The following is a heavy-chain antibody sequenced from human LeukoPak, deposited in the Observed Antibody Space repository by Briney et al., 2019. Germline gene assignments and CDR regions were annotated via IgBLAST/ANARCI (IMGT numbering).Heavy chain of an antibody. Sequence: GGSLRLSCAAFGFTFDDYGMGWVRQVPGKGPEWVSGIQWNGASTGYADSVKGRFTISRDNGKNSLYLQVNNLRVDDTALYHCARHSSGYHFWGQGALVIVSS. CDR3: ARHSSGYHF. CDR2: IQWNGAST. V-gene: IGHV3-20*01. D-gene: IGHD3-22*01. CDR1: GFTFDDYG. J-gene: IGHJ4*02.